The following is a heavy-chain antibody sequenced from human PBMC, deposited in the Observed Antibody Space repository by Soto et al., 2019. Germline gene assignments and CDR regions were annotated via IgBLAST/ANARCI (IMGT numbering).Heavy chain of an antibody. CDR2: TYYSGST. CDR1: GGSVSSGSYY. V-gene: IGHV4-61*01. CDR3: ARVTGWTGTTGWSYYCYCGMDV. Sequence: SETLSLTCTVSGGSVSSGSYYWSWLRQPPGKGLEWIGYTYYSGSTNYNPSLKSRVTISVDTSKNQFSLKLSSVTAADTAVYYCARVTGWTGTTGWSYYCYCGMDVWGQGTTVTVSS. D-gene: IGHD1-7*01. J-gene: IGHJ6*02.